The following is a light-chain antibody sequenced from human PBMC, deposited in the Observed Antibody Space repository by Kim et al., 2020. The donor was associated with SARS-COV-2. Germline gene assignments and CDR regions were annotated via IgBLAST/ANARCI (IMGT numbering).Light chain of an antibody. CDR1: SSNIGRNT. CDR2: TDD. J-gene: IGLJ3*02. Sequence: ELTQPPSASGTPGQRVTISCSGSSSNIGRNTVNWYQQFPGTAPQLLIDTDDRRPSGVSDRVSCSKSGTSASLAISALRSEDEADYYCATWDDSLDVWMFGGGTKRTV. V-gene: IGLV1-44*01. CDR3: ATWDDSLDVWM.